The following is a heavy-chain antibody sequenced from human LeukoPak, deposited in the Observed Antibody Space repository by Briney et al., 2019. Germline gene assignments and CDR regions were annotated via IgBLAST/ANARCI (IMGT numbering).Heavy chain of an antibody. CDR2: IKQDGSEK. V-gene: IGHV3-7*01. Sequence: PGGSLRLSCAASGFTFSNYWMSWVRQALGKGLEWVANIKQDGSEKYCVDSVKGRFTISRDNAKNSLYLQMNSLRVEDTAVYYCARDFYRGSLGEALDIWGQGTMVTVSS. CDR3: ARDFYRGSLGEALDI. CDR1: GFTFSNYW. J-gene: IGHJ3*02. D-gene: IGHD1-26*01.